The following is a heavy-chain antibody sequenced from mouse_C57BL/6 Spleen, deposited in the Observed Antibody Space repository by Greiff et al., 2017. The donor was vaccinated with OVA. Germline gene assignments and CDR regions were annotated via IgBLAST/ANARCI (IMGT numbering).Heavy chain of an antibody. V-gene: IGHV14-1*01. CDR3: TTFYDYDGAWFAY. CDR1: GFNIKDYY. D-gene: IGHD2-4*01. J-gene: IGHJ3*01. Sequence: VQLQQSGAELVRPGASVKLSCTASGFNIKDYYMHWVKQRPEQGLEWIGRIDPEDGDTEYAPKFQGKATMTADTSSNTAYLPLSSLTSEDTAVYYCTTFYDYDGAWFAYWGQGTLVTVSA. CDR2: IDPEDGDT.